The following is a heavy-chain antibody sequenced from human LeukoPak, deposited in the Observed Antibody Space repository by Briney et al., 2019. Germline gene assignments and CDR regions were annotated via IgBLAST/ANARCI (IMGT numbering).Heavy chain of an antibody. D-gene: IGHD2-15*01. CDR2: NNGDGSTT. V-gene: IGHV3-74*01. J-gene: IGHJ5*02. CDR1: GFTFSSYS. CDR3: TRDPRNVGLAP. Sequence: GGSLRLSCAASGFTFSSYSMNWVRQAPGKGLMYISRNNGDGSTTNYADVVKGRFTMSRDNVKNTLYLQMNGLRVEDTAVYYCTRDPRNVGLAPWGQGTLVTVSS.